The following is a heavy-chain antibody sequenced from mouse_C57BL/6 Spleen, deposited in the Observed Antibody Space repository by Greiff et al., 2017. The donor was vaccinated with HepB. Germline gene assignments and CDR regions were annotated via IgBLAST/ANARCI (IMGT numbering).Heavy chain of an antibody. CDR2: INPSNGGT. CDR3: AKEFYCSSYLSYWYFDV. Sequence: QVQLQQPGTELVKPGASVKLSCKASGYTFTSYWMHWVKQRPGQGLEWIGNINPSNGGTNYNEKFKRKATLTVDKSSSTAYMQLISLTSEDSAVYYCAKEFYCSSYLSYWYFDVWGPGTTVTVSS. D-gene: IGHD1-1*01. V-gene: IGHV1-53*01. CDR1: GYTFTSYW. J-gene: IGHJ1*01.